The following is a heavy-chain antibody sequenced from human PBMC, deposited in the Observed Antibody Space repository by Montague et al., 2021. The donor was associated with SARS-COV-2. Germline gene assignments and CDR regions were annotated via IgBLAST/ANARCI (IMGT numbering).Heavy chain of an antibody. D-gene: IGHD2-21*01. CDR2: IYTSGST. CDR3: ARVVGFDFDY. CDR1: GGSISSGSYY. J-gene: IGHJ4*02. V-gene: IGHV4-61*02. Sequence: TLSLTCTVSGGSISSGSYYWSWIRQPAGKGLEWIGRIYTSGSTNYNPSLKGRVTISVDTSKNQFSLKLSSVTAADTAVYYCARVVGFDFDYWGQGTLVTVSS.